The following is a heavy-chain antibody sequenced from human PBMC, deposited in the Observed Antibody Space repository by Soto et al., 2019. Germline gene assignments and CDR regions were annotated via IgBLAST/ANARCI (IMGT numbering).Heavy chain of an antibody. CDR2: IRSKANSYAT. Sequence: PGGSLRLSCAASGFTFSGSAMHWVRQASGKGLEWVGRIRSKANSYATAYAASVKGRFTISRDDSKNTAYLQMSSLKTEDTAVYYCTTVTTNYYYGMDVWGQGTTVTVSS. CDR3: TTVTTNYYYGMDV. CDR1: GFTFSGSA. J-gene: IGHJ6*02. V-gene: IGHV3-73*01. D-gene: IGHD4-4*01.